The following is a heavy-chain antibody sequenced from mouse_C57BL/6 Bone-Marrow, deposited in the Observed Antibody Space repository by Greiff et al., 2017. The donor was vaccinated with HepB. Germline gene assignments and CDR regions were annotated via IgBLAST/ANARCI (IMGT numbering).Heavy chain of an antibody. V-gene: IGHV5-9*01. CDR1: GFTFSSYT. Sequence: VQLKESGGGLVKPGGSLKLSCAASGFTFSSYTMSWVRQTPEKRLEWVATISGGGGNTYYPDSVKGRFTISRDNDKNTLYLQMSRLRSEDTALYYCASLMYYFDYWGQGTTLTVSS. CDR2: ISGGGGNT. J-gene: IGHJ2*01. CDR3: ASLMYYFDY.